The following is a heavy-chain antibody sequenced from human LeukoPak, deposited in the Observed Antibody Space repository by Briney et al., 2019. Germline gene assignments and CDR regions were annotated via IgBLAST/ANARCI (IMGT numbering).Heavy chain of an antibody. V-gene: IGHV3-30-3*01. D-gene: IGHD3-10*01. CDR1: GFTFSSYA. CDR3: AREILWFGELPDY. J-gene: IGHJ4*02. CDR2: ISYDGNDK. Sequence: PGGSLRLSCAASGFTFSSYAMHWVRQAPGKGLEWVSVISYDGNDKYYADSVEGRFTISRDNAKNSLYLQMNSLRAEDTAVYYCAREILWFGELPDYWGQGTLVTVSS.